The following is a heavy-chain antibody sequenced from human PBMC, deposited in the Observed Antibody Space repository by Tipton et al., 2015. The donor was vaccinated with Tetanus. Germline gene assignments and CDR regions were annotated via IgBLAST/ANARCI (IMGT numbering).Heavy chain of an antibody. Sequence: TLSLTCTVSGASIGSISYYWSWIRQPPGKGLEWIGYTYYSGSTGSNPSLKSRVTISIDSSKNQISLKLSSVTAADTAVYYCARRGYCSSSRCFDAFDLWGQGTMVTVSS. CDR2: TYYSGST. V-gene: IGHV4-61*01. J-gene: IGHJ3*01. CDR1: GASIGSISYY. CDR3: ARRGYCSSSRCFDAFDL. D-gene: IGHD2-2*01.